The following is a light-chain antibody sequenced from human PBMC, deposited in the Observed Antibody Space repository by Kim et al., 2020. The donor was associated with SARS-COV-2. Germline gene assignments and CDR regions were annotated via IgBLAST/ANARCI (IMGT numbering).Light chain of an antibody. V-gene: IGKV3-15*01. CDR2: GAS. Sequence: SPAARAPLTCRASQRFSNNLAWYQHKPGQPPRRLSYGASTRATGVPDSFSGSGSGTDFTLTVSSLQSEDFAIYYCHQYNDWPPGETFVQGTKLEI. J-gene: IGKJ2*01. CDR1: QRFSNN. CDR3: HQYNDWPPGET.